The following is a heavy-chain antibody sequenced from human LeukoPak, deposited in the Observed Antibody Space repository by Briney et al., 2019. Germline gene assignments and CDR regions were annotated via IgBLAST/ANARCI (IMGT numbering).Heavy chain of an antibody. Sequence: PSETLSLTCAVSGYSIGSGYYWGWIRQPPGKGLERIGSIYHSGSTYYNPSLKSRVTISVDTSKNQFSLKLSSVTAADTAVYYCARDGWDYDAFDIWGQGTMVTVSS. CDR1: GYSIGSGYY. V-gene: IGHV4-38-2*02. CDR3: ARDGWDYDAFDI. CDR2: IYHSGST. J-gene: IGHJ3*02. D-gene: IGHD1-26*01.